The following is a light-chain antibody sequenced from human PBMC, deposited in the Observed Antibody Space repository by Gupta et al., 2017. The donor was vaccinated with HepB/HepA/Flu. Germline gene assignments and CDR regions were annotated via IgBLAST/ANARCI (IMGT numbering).Light chain of an antibody. CDR3: AASDDSLSGRM. J-gene: IGLJ3*02. V-gene: IGLV1-47*01. CDR1: SSNIGSNY. CDR2: RNN. Sequence: QSVLTQPPSASGTPGQRVTFSCSGSSSNIGSNYVYWYQQLPGTAPKLLIYRNNQRPSGVPDRFSGSKSGTSASLATSGLRSEDEADDYCAASDDSLSGRMFGGGTKLTVL.